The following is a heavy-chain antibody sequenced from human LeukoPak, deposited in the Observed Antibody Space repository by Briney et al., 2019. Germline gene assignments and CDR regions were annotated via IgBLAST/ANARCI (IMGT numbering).Heavy chain of an antibody. Sequence: SETLSLTCTVSGGSISGYYWSWIRPPPGKGLEWIGYIYYSGSTNYSPSLKTRITISVDTSKNQFSLKLSSVTAADTAVYYCARHYVFVYGGSSFDYWGQGTLVTVSS. CDR1: GGSISGYY. J-gene: IGHJ4*02. D-gene: IGHD2-8*01. V-gene: IGHV4-59*08. CDR3: ARHYVFVYGGSSFDY. CDR2: IYYSGST.